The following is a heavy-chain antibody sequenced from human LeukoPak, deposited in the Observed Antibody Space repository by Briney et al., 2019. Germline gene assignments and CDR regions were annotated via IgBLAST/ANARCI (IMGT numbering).Heavy chain of an antibody. CDR1: GDSISSSNW. V-gene: IGHV4-4*02. CDR3: ARGNNGYCSGGRCHPFDY. Sequence: SGTLSLTCAVSGDSISSSNWWTWVRQPPGKGLEWIGEINHSGSTNYNPSLKSRVTMSVDTSKKQFSLKLSSVTAADTAVYYCARGNNGYCSGGRCHPFDYWGQGTLVTVSS. CDR2: INHSGST. J-gene: IGHJ4*02. D-gene: IGHD2-15*01.